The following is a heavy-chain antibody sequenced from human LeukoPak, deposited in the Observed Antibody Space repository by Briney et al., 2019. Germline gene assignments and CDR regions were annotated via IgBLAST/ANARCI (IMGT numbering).Heavy chain of an antibody. D-gene: IGHD2-15*01. Sequence: GGSLRLSCAASGFTFSTDWMHWVRQAPGKGLVWVSRISTDGSITSYADSVKGRFTISRDNAKDTLYLQMNSLRAEDTAVYYCAKDSERRIKGAYYFDYWGQGTLVTVSS. J-gene: IGHJ4*02. CDR1: GFTFSTDW. CDR3: AKDSERRIKGAYYFDY. V-gene: IGHV3-74*01. CDR2: ISTDGSIT.